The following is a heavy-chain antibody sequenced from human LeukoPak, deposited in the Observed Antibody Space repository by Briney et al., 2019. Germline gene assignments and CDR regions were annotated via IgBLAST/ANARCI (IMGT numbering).Heavy chain of an antibody. V-gene: IGHV4-34*01. CDR1: SGSLGGYY. CDR3: VRGFSGVVGDY. CDR2: IKPGGVT. J-gene: IGHJ4*02. Sequence: SETLSLTCAVYSGSLGGYYWSWIRQPPGKGLEWIGEIKPGGVTNYNPSVKSRVTISADTSKNQLSLNLNSATAADTAVYYCVRGFSGVVGDYRGQGTLVTVSS. D-gene: IGHD3-10*01.